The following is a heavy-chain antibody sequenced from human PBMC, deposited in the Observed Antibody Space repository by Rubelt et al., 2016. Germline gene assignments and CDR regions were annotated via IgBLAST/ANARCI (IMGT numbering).Heavy chain of an antibody. CDR3: STSLDL. CDR2: INPDGTEK. V-gene: IGHV3-7*02. CDR1: RFTFKNDW. J-gene: IGHJ3*01. Sequence: EEQLVESGGALVQPGGSLRLSCVVSRFTFKNDWMDWVRQAPGKGPEWVANINPDGTEKYYVDSVKGRFPISRDNAKNLLFRQMNILRVDDTAVYYCSTSLDLWGQGTMVSVSS.